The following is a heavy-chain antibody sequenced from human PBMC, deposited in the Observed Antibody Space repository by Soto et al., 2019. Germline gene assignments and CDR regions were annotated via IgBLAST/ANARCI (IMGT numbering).Heavy chain of an antibody. CDR2: ISGSGGST. CDR1: GFTFISYA. CDR3: AKDRIAVAGTSFDY. J-gene: IGHJ4*02. V-gene: IGHV3-23*01. D-gene: IGHD6-19*01. Sequence: PGGSLRLSCASSGFTFISYAMSWVRQAPGKGLEWVSAISGSGGSTYYADSVKGRFTISRDNSKNTLYLQMNSLRAEDTAVYYCAKDRIAVAGTSFDYWGQGTLVTVSS.